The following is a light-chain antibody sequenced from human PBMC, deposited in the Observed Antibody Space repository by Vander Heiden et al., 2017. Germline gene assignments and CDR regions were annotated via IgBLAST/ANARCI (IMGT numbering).Light chain of an antibody. Sequence: DIQFTHSSSFLSGSVGDRVTLPCRASQGISSYLAWYQQKPGKAPKLPIYAASTLQSGVLLRFSGSGSGTEFTLTISSLQPEDFASYYCQQPNSSPLTFGGGTKVEIK. CDR1: QGISSY. CDR3: QQPNSSPLT. J-gene: IGKJ4*01. V-gene: IGKV1-9*01. CDR2: AAS.